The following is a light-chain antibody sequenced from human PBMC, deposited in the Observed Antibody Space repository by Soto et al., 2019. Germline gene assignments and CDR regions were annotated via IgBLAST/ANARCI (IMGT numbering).Light chain of an antibody. V-gene: IGKV3-11*01. CDR1: QSVSSY. CDR2: DVS. J-gene: IGKJ5*01. Sequence: EIVLTQSPATLSLSPGERATLSCRASQSVSSYLAWYQQKPGRAPRLLIYDVSNRATGIPARFSGSGSGTDFTLTISSLEPEDFAVYYCQQRSNWPPITFGQGTRLEIK. CDR3: QQRSNWPPIT.